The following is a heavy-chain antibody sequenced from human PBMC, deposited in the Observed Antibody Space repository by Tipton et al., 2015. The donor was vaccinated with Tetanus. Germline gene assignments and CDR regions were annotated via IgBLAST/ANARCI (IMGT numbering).Heavy chain of an antibody. CDR2: INNRGAST. V-gene: IGHV3-74*01. CDR3: VKDRGTQSGSGTYNFDF. Sequence: SLRLSCAASGFNFTKYWMHWVRQAPGKGPVWLSRINNRGASTSYADSGKGRFVISRDNDRKTLYLDMHSLRAEDTAVYYCVKDRGTQSGSGTYNFDFWGQGTLVTVSS. J-gene: IGHJ4*02. D-gene: IGHD3-10*01. CDR1: GFNFTKYW.